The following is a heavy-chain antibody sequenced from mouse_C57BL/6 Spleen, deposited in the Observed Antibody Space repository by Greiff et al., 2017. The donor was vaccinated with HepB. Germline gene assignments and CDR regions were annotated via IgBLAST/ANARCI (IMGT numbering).Heavy chain of an antibody. CDR1: GYTFTSYG. CDR3: ASMTTVVEDYAMDY. CDR2: IYPRSGNT. V-gene: IGHV1-81*01. J-gene: IGHJ4*01. D-gene: IGHD1-1*01. Sequence: VQLQQSGAELARPGASVKLSCKASGYTFTSYGISWVKQRTGQGLEWIGEIYPRSGNTYYNEKFKGKATLTADKSSSTAYMELRSLTSEDSAVYSCASMTTVVEDYAMDYWGQGTSVTVSS.